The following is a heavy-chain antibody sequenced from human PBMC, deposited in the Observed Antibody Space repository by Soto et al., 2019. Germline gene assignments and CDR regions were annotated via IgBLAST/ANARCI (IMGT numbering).Heavy chain of an antibody. CDR1: VFIFSNYA. J-gene: IGHJ6*02. CDR3: AKCSEYSSSSRHYYYYYGMDV. D-gene: IGHD6-6*01. Sequence: PGGSLRLSCAASVFIFSNYAMSWVRQAPGKGLEWVSTISGSGGSTYYADSVKGRFTISRDNSKNTLYLQMNSLRAEDTAVYYCAKCSEYSSSSRHYYYYYGMDVWGQGTTVTVSS. V-gene: IGHV3-23*01. CDR2: ISGSGGST.